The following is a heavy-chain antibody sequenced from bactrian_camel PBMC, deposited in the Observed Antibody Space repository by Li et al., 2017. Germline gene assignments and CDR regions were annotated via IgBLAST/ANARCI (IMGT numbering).Heavy chain of an antibody. CDR2: IDTGDGTT. V-gene: IGHV3S28*01. J-gene: IGHJ6*01. Sequence: WFRQVPGKEREGVAAIDTGDGTTYYLDSVEGRFTISHDNAANTLYLQMNSLKPEDTAMYYCAYESGTTPDLCRRRGPGGYLGQGTQVTVSS. D-gene: IGHD7*01.